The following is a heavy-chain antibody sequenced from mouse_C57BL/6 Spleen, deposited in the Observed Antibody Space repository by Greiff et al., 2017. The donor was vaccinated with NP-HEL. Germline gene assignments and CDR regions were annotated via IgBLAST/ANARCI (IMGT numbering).Heavy chain of an antibody. Sequence: VQLQQSGPELVKPGASVKISCKASGYSFTGYYMNWVKQSPEKSLEWIGEINPSTGGTTYNQKFKAKATLTVDKSSSTAYMQLKSLTSEDSAVYYCARRWLLRDYFDYWGQGTTLTVSS. CDR2: INPSTGGT. CDR1: GYSFTGYY. D-gene: IGHD2-3*01. V-gene: IGHV1-42*01. J-gene: IGHJ2*01. CDR3: ARRWLLRDYFDY.